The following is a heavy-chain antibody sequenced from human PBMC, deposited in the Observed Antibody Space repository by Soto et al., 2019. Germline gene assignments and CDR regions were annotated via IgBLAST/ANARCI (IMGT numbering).Heavy chain of an antibody. J-gene: IGHJ6*02. D-gene: IGHD6-13*01. V-gene: IGHV1-2*02. Sequence: ASVKVSCKASGYTFTGYYMHWVRQAPGQGLEWMGWINPNSGGTNYAQKFQGRVTMTRDTSISTAYMELSRLRSDDTAVYYCATPSKDRIAAAGTAPYYYYGMDVWGQGTTVTVSS. CDR3: ATPSKDRIAAAGTAPYYYYGMDV. CDR2: INPNSGGT. CDR1: GYTFTGYY.